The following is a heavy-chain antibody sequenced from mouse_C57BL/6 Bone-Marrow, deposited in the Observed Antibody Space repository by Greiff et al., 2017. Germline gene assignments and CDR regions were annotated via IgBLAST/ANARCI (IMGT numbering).Heavy chain of an antibody. V-gene: IGHV3-6*01. CDR1: GYSITSGYY. CDR3: ARDRRGYDYWYFDV. Sequence: EVKLVESGPGLVKPSQSLSLTCSVTGYSITSGYYWNWIRQFPGNKLEWMCYISYDGSNNYNPSLKNRISITRDTSKNQFFLKLNSVTTEDTATYYCARDRRGYDYWYFDVWGTGTTVTVSS. CDR2: ISYDGSN. J-gene: IGHJ1*03. D-gene: IGHD2-3*01.